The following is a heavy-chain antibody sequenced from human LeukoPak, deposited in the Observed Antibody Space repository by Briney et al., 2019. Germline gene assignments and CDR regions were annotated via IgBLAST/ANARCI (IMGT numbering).Heavy chain of an antibody. CDR1: GGSTSSGDYY. CDR3: ARVRYYASYFDY. Sequence: SETLSLTCTVSGGSTSSGDYYWSWIRQPPGKGLEWIGYIYYSGSTYYNPSLKSRVTISVDTSKNQFSLKLSSVTAADTAVYYCARVRYYASYFDYWGQGTLVTVSS. J-gene: IGHJ4*02. V-gene: IGHV4-30-4*01. D-gene: IGHD3-10*01. CDR2: IYYSGST.